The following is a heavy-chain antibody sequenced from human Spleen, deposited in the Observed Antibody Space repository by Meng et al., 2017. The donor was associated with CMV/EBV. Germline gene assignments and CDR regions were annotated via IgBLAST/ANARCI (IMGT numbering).Heavy chain of an antibody. CDR1: GFTFSSYC. CDR3: AKGDCSSSSCYSSDY. J-gene: IGHJ4*02. CDR2: IWYDGSNK. V-gene: IGHV3-33*06. Sequence: GESLKIYCPASGFTFSSYCMHWVRQAPGKGLEWVAVIWYDGSNKYYADSVKGRFTNSRDNSKNTLYLQMNSLRAEDTAVYYCAKGDCSSSSCYSSDYWGQGTLVTVSS. D-gene: IGHD2-2*01.